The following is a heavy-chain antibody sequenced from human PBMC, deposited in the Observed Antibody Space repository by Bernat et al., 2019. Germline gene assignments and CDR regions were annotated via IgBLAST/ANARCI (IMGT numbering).Heavy chain of an antibody. D-gene: IGHD3-9*01. CDR1: GGSVSSSSYY. Sequence: QLQLQESGPGRVKPSETLSLNCTVSGGSVSSSSYYWGWVRQPPGKGLEWIGSIYYTGSTYYNPSLTGRAAISVDTSKNQFSLKLSSVTAADTAVYYCARQLLRYFDWWGGAFDIWGQGTKVTVSS. CDR2: IYYTGST. CDR3: ARQLLRYFDWWGGAFDI. V-gene: IGHV4-39*01. J-gene: IGHJ3*02.